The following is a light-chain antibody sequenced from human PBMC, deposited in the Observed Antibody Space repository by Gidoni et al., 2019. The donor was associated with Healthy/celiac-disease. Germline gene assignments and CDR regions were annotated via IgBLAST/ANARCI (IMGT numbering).Light chain of an antibody. CDR1: QSVSSSY. V-gene: IGKV3-20*01. J-gene: IGKJ2*04. CDR3: QQYGSSPPSGS. Sequence: EIVLTPSPGTLSLSPGERATLSCRASQSVSSSYLAWYQQKPGQAPRLLIYGASSRATGIPDRFSGSGSGTDFTLTISRLEPEDFAVYYCQQYGSSPPSGSFGQGTKLEIK. CDR2: GAS.